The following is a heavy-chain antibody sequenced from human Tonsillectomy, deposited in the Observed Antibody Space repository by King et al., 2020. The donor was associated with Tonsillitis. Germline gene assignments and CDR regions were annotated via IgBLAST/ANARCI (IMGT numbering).Heavy chain of an antibody. D-gene: IGHD6-19*01. CDR3: AKDRSSDIYSSGWSSLVAFDI. J-gene: IGHJ3*02. V-gene: IGHV3-23*04. CDR2: ISGSGGST. Sequence: VQLVESGGGLVQPGGSLRLSCAASGFTFSSYAMSWVRQAPGKGLEWVSAISGSGGSTYYADSVKGRFTISRDNSKNTLYLQMNSLRAGDTAVYYCAKDRSSDIYSSGWSSLVAFDIWGQGTMVTVSS. CDR1: GFTFSSYA.